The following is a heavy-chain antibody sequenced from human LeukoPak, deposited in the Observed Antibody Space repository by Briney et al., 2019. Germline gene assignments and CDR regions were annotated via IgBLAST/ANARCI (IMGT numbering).Heavy chain of an antibody. Sequence: GGSLRLSCAASGFTFSSYAMSWVRQAPGKGLEWVSYISSSSNTIYYADSVKGRFTISRDNAKNSLYLQMNSLRAEDTAVYYCARAGGATDYWGQGTLVTVSS. J-gene: IGHJ4*02. CDR3: ARAGGATDY. CDR1: GFTFSSYA. CDR2: ISSSSNTI. D-gene: IGHD4-23*01. V-gene: IGHV3-48*04.